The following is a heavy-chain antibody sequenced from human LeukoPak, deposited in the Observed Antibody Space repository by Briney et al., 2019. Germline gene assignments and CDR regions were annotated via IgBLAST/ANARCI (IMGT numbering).Heavy chain of an antibody. J-gene: IGHJ6*04. CDR2: IYSDNT. CDR3: AKDRGSGSYYDV. Sequence: GGSLLLSCTVSGFTIISNSMSWVRQAPGKGLEWVSFIYSDNTHYSDSVKGRFTISRDNSKNTLYLQMNSLRAEDTAVYYCAKDRGSGSYYDVWGKGTTVTVSS. D-gene: IGHD3-10*01. CDR1: GFTIISNS. V-gene: IGHV3-53*01.